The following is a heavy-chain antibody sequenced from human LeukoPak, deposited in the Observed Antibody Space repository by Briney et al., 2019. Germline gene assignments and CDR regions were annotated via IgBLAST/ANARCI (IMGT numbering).Heavy chain of an antibody. CDR3: AREDTAMAEYFDY. J-gene: IGHJ4*02. V-gene: IGHV3-33*01. D-gene: IGHD5-18*01. CDR1: GFTFSSYS. Sequence: PGRSLRLSCAASGFTFSSYSMHWVRQVPGKGLEWVAVIWYDGSNKYYADSVKGRFTISRDNSKNTLYLQMNSLRAEDTAVYYCAREDTAMAEYFDYWGQGTLVTVSS. CDR2: IWYDGSNK.